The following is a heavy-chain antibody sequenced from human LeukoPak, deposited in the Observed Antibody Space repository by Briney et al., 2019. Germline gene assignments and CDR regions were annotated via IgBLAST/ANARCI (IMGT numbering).Heavy chain of an antibody. V-gene: IGHV4-4*07. CDR3: ARAVLATKSEHWFDS. Sequence: SETLSLTCTVSGGSISSYYWSWIRQPAGKGLEWIGRIYTSGNTNYNPSLKSRVTMSVDTSKNQFSLNLSSVTAADTAMYYCARAVLATKSEHWFDSWGQGTLVTVSS. J-gene: IGHJ5*01. D-gene: IGHD2-8*01. CDR2: IYTSGNT. CDR1: GGSISSYY.